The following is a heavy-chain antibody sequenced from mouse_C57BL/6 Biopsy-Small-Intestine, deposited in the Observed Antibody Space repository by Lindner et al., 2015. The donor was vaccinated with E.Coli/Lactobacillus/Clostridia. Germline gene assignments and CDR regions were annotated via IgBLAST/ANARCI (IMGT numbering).Heavy chain of an antibody. Sequence: VQLQESGGGLVQPKGSLKLSCAASGFSFNTYAMNWVRQAPGKGLEWVARIRSKSNNYATYYADSVKDRFTISRDDSQSMLYLQMNNLKTEDTAMYYCVRGYYGMYGVMDYWGQGTSVTVSS. J-gene: IGHJ4*01. CDR2: IRSKSNNYAT. V-gene: IGHV10-1*01. D-gene: IGHD2-1*01. CDR1: GFSFNTYA. CDR3: VRGYYGMYGVMDY.